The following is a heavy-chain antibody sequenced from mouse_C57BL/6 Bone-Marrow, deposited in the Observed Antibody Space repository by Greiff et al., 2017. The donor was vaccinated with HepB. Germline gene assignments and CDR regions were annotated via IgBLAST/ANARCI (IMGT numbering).Heavy chain of an antibody. CDR2: INPNNGGT. CDR1: GYTFTDYY. V-gene: IGHV1-26*01. J-gene: IGHJ3*01. D-gene: IGHD2-4*01. CDR3: ARGGYYDYDRFAY. Sequence: VQLKQSGPELVKPGASVKISCKASGYTFTDYYMNWVKQSHGKSLEWIGDINPNNGGTSYNQKFKGKATLTVDKSSSTAYMELRSLTSEDSAVYYRARGGYYDYDRFAYWGQGTLVTVSA.